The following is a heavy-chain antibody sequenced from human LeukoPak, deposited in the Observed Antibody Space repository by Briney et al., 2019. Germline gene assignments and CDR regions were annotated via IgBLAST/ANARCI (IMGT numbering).Heavy chain of an antibody. CDR1: GFTFSSYA. CDR3: ARESRLDRLQYYYMDV. J-gene: IGHJ6*03. D-gene: IGHD3-22*01. Sequence: GRSLRLSCAASGFTFSSYAMSWVRQAPGKGLEWVSYISSSGSTIYYADSVKGRFTISRDNAKNSLYLQMNSLRAEDTAVYYCARESRLDRLQYYYMDVWGKGTTVTISS. V-gene: IGHV3-48*04. CDR2: ISSSGSTI.